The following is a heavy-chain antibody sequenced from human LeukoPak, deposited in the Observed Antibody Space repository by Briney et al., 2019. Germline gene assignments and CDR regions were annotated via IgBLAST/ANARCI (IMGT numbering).Heavy chain of an antibody. V-gene: IGHV3-33*01. D-gene: IGHD2-2*01. J-gene: IGHJ4*02. CDR3: ARGVTRYCSSTSCPDRPFDY. Sequence: GGSLRLSCAASGFTFSRYGMHWVRQAPGKGLEWVAVIWYDGSNKYYADSVKGRFTISRDNSKNTLYLQMNSLRAEDTAAYYCARGVTRYCSSTSCPDRPFDYWGQGTLVTVSS. CDR1: GFTFSRYG. CDR2: IWYDGSNK.